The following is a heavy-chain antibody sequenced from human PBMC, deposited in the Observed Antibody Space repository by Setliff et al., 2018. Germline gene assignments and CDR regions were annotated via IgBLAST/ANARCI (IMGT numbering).Heavy chain of an antibody. D-gene: IGHD1-1*01. V-gene: IGHV4-61*10. J-gene: IGHJ6*03. CDR3: AKTRGSNWNFFYYMDV. CDR2: INHSGST. CDR1: GGSISRGSYD. Sequence: SETLSLTCTVSGGSISRGSYDWSWIRQPAGKGLEWIGEINHSGSTNYNPSLKSRVTISVDTSKNQFSLKLSSVTASDTAVYYCAKTRGSNWNFFYYMDVWGKGTTVTVSS.